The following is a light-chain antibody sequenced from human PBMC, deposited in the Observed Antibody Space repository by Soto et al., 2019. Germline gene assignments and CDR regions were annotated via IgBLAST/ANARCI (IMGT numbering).Light chain of an antibody. Sequence: QAVLTQSPSVSGAPGQRSTTACPGTGSDLGADYDVHWHQLLPGTAPEPLIEGNINRPSGVPDRFSGSKSATSASLAITGLQAEDEADYYCQSYDSSLSAYVFGAATKVTVL. CDR3: QSYDSSLSAYV. J-gene: IGLJ1*01. CDR2: GNI. V-gene: IGLV1-40*01. CDR1: GSDLGADYD.